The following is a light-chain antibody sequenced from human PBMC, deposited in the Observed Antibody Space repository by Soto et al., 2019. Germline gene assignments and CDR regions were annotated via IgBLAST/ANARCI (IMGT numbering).Light chain of an antibody. CDR1: RSDVGRYNY. CDR3: SSYTSSNPLI. J-gene: IGLJ2*01. Sequence: QSALTQPASVSGSPGQSITISCTGTRSDVGRYNYVSWYQQHPGKAPKLLIYEVTYRPSGVSTRFSASKSGSTASLTISGIQAEDEADYYCSSYTSSNPLIFGGGTKLTVL. CDR2: EVT. V-gene: IGLV2-14*01.